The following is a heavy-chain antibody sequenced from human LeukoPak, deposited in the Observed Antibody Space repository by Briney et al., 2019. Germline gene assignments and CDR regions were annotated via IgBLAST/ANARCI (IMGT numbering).Heavy chain of an antibody. CDR3: ARNSCPSGSCYDNRGYFDY. Sequence: PSETLSLTCTVSGGSISSSSYYWGWIRQPPGKGLECIGYIYSSGSTNYNPSVQSRVTISVDTSKTQFSLKLSSVTAADTAVYYCARNSCPSGSCYDNRGYFDYWGQGTLVTVSS. CDR2: IYSSGST. D-gene: IGHD2-15*01. V-gene: IGHV4-61*05. J-gene: IGHJ4*02. CDR1: GGSISSSSYY.